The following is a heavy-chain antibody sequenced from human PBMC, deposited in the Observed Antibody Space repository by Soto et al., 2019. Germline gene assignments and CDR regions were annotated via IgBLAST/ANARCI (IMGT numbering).Heavy chain of an antibody. CDR3: ARVRMYSSGWYGGYFDY. Sequence: SETLSLTCTVSGGSISSYYWIWIRQPPGKGLEWIGYIYYSGSTNYNPSLKSRVTISVDTSKNQFSLKLSSVTAADTAVYYCARVRMYSSGWYGGYFDYWGQGTLVTVSS. D-gene: IGHD6-19*01. J-gene: IGHJ4*02. CDR2: IYYSGST. V-gene: IGHV4-59*01. CDR1: GGSISSYY.